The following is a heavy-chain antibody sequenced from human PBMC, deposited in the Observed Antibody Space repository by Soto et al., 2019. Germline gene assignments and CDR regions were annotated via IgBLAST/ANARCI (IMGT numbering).Heavy chain of an antibody. CDR2: MSNDGNNQ. D-gene: IGHD2-8*01. CDR1: RFDFTSYG. J-gene: IGHJ4*02. Sequence: GGSLRLSCAASRFDFTSYGMHWLRQAPGKGLEWVAVMSNDGNNQFYADSVRGRFIISRDTSKNTLFLQMTSLRPEDTAVYHCARGFCANSVCYYFFDLWGPGALVTVSS. V-gene: IGHV3-30*03. CDR3: ARGFCANSVCYYFFDL.